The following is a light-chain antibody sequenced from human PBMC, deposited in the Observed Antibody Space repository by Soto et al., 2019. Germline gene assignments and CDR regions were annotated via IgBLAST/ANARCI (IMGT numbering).Light chain of an antibody. CDR2: DAS. J-gene: IGKJ1*01. V-gene: IGKV3-11*01. CDR3: QQYAL. Sequence: EIVLTQSPVTLSLSPGERATLSCRASQSVRTYLAWYQVKPGQAPRLLIYDASSRASGVPARFSGSGSGTDFTLTISSLEPEDFALYYCQQYALFGQGTKVDIK. CDR1: QSVRTY.